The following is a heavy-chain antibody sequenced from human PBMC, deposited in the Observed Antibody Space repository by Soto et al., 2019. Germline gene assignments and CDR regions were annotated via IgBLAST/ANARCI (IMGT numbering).Heavy chain of an antibody. V-gene: IGHV3-23*01. CDR2: ISSR. CDR1: GFTFSNYA. CDR3: AKGGSSYFFDY. J-gene: IGHJ4*02. Sequence: EVQLLESGGGLVQPGGSLRLSCAASGFTFSNYAMSWVRQALGKGLEWVSTISSRDYADSVKGRFTISRDNSKNTLYLQMNSLRAEDTAVYYCAKGGSSYFFDYWGQGTLVTVSS. D-gene: IGHD2-15*01.